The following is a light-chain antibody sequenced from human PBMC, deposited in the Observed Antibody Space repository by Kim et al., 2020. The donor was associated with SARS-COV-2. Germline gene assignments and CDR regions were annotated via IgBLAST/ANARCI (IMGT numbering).Light chain of an antibody. CDR1: QSVNSN. CDR2: GAS. V-gene: IGKV3-15*01. J-gene: IGKJ2*01. Sequence: EIVMTQSPATLSVSPGERATLSCRASQSVNSNLAWYQQKPGQALRLLIYGASTRATDIPDRFSGSGSGTEFTLIISNLHSEDIAVYYCQQYDNWPPYTFGQGTKLEI. CDR3: QQYDNWPPYT.